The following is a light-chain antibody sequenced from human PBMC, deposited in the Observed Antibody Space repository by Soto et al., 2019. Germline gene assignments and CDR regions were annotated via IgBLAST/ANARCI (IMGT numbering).Light chain of an antibody. Sequence: QSALTQPASVSGSPGQSITVSCTGTSSDVRAYNLVSWYQQHPGKAPRLIIYDDDKRPSGIPDRFSGSKSGTSATLGITGFQTGDEADYYCGSWDSSLSAYVFATGTKLTVL. CDR2: DDD. V-gene: IGLV1-51*01. CDR3: GSWDSSLSAYV. J-gene: IGLJ1*01. CDR1: SSDVRAYNL.